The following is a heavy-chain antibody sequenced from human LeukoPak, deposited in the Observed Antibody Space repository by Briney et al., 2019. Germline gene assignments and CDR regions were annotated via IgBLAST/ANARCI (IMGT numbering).Heavy chain of an antibody. Sequence: SETLSLTCTVSGGSVSSGSYYWSWIRQPPGKGLEWIGYIYYRGGTKYNTKYNPSLKSRVSISVDTSKNQFSLKLNSVTAADTAVYYCATVYCSSTSCYDDCWGQGTLVTVSS. CDR1: GGSVSSGSYY. J-gene: IGHJ4*02. D-gene: IGHD2-2*01. V-gene: IGHV4-61*01. CDR2: IYYRGGTKYNT. CDR3: ATVYCSSTSCYDDC.